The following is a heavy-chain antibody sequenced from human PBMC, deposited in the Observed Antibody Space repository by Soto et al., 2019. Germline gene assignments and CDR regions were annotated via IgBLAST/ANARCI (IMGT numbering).Heavy chain of an antibody. V-gene: IGHV3-74*01. Sequence: GGSLILSCASSGFNFSTYWMHWIRQAQGKGLVWVSRINTDGGSTIYADSVKGRFTISRDNAKNTLYLQMNSLRAEDTAVYYWARDPQPHRYYMDVWGKGTTVTVSS. J-gene: IGHJ6*03. CDR3: ARDPQPHRYYMDV. CDR1: GFNFSTYW. CDR2: INTDGGST.